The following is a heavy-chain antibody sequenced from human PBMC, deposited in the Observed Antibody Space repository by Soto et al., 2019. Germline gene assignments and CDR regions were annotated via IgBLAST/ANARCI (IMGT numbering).Heavy chain of an antibody. CDR3: AIDLTGSVFDY. V-gene: IGHV3-74*01. CDR1: GFTFSSYW. D-gene: IGHD7-27*01. J-gene: IGHJ4*02. Sequence: GGSLRLSCAASGFTFSSYWMHWVRQAPGKGLVWVSRINTEGTSTSYTDSVKGRFTISRDNAKNTLYLQMNSLGAEDTALYYCAIDLTGSVFDYWGQGTLVTVSS. CDR2: INTEGTST.